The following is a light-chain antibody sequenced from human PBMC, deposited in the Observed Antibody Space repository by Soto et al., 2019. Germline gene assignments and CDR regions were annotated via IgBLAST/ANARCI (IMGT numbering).Light chain of an antibody. CDR2: GAS. CDR1: QSVSSN. V-gene: IGKV3D-15*01. J-gene: IGKJ5*01. Sequence: EIVMTQSPATLSVSPGERATLSCRASQSVSSNLAWYQQKTGQAPRLLIYGASTRATGIPARFSGSGSGTEFTRTISSLKSEDFAVYYCQQYNNWPITFGQGTRLEIK. CDR3: QQYNNWPIT.